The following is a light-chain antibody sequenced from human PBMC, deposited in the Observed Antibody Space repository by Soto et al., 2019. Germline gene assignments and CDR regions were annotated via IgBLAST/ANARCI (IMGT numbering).Light chain of an antibody. CDR1: KLGDKY. Sequence: SYELTQPPSVSVSPGQTDSITCSGDKLGDKYASWYQQKPGQSPVLVIYQDIRRPSGIPERFSGSSSGNTATLTISGTQAMDEADYYCQAWDINTMVFGGGTKVTVL. CDR3: QAWDINTMV. V-gene: IGLV3-1*01. CDR2: QDI. J-gene: IGLJ2*01.